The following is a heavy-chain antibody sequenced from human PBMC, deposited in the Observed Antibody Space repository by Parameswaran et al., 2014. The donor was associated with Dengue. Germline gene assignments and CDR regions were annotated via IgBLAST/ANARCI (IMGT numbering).Heavy chain of an antibody. J-gene: IGHJ4*02. Sequence: SLKISCAASGFTFDDYAMHWVRQAPGKGLEWVSGISWNSGSIGYADSVKGRFTISRDNAKNSLYLQMNSLRAEDTALYYCAKDKGLYSSSWKSAIDYWGQGTLVTVSS. CDR1: GFTFDDYA. CDR2: ISWNSGSI. V-gene: IGHV3-9*01. D-gene: IGHD6-13*01. CDR3: AKDKGLYSSSWKSAIDY.